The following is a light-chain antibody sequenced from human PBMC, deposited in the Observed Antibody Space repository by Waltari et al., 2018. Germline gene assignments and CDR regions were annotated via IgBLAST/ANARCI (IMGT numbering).Light chain of an antibody. V-gene: IGLV2-14*03. CDR3: SSYTLTDTRV. Sequence: WYRRDPGKAPQLLILYVRTRPSGISDRFSGDKSDNTASLTISGLRAEDEADYYCSSYTLTDTRVFGGGT. CDR2: YVR. J-gene: IGLJ3*02.